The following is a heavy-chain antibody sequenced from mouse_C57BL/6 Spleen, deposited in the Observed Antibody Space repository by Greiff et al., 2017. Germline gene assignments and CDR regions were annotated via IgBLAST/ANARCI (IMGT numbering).Heavy chain of an antibody. V-gene: IGHV5-4*01. CDR3: AREDGSSYPYAMDY. Sequence: EVKLMESGGGLVKPGGSLKLSCAASGFTFSSYAMSWVRQTPEKRLEWVATISDGGSYTYYPDNVEGRFTISRDHAKNNLYLQMSHLKSEDTAMYYCAREDGSSYPYAMDYWGQGTSVTVSS. CDR1: GFTFSSYA. D-gene: IGHD1-1*01. CDR2: ISDGGSYT. J-gene: IGHJ4*01.